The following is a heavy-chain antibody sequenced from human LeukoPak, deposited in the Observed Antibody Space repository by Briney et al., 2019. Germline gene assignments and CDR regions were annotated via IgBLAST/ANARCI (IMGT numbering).Heavy chain of an antibody. D-gene: IGHD5-24*01. CDR3: ARDDGYYYYMDV. Sequence: GGSLRLSCAASGFTFSSYSMNWVRQAPGKGLGWVSSISSSSSYIYYADSVKGRFTISRDNAKNSLYLQMNSLRAEDTAVYYCARDDGYYYYMDVWGKGTTVTVSS. CDR1: GFTFSSYS. CDR2: ISSSSSYI. J-gene: IGHJ6*03. V-gene: IGHV3-21*01.